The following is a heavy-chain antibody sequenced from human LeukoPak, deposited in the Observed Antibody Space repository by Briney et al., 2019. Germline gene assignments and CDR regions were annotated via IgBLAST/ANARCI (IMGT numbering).Heavy chain of an antibody. CDR3: AKGGRGNDGDY. Sequence: QPGESLRLSCAASGFTFSNYVMSWVRQAPGKGLEWVSSSSGSGATYYADSVKGRFTISRDTSQNTLYLPMNSLRVEDTAVYYCAKGGRGNDGDYWGQGTLVTVSS. D-gene: IGHD1-1*01. V-gene: IGHV3-23*01. CDR1: GFTFSNYV. CDR2: SSGSGAT. J-gene: IGHJ4*02.